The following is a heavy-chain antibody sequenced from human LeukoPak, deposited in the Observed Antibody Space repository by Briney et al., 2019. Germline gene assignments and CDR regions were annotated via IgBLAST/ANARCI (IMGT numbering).Heavy chain of an antibody. J-gene: IGHJ6*02. CDR2: ISAYNGNT. V-gene: IGHV1-18*01. D-gene: IGHD6-6*01. CDR1: GYTFTSYG. CDR3: ATGGSSSAYYYYYGMDV. Sequence: ASVTVSCTASGYTFTSYGISWVRQAPGQGLEWMGWISAYNGNTKYAQMLQGRVTMTTDTTTSTAYMELRSLRSGDAAVYYCATGGSSSAYYYYYGMDVWGQGTTVTVSS.